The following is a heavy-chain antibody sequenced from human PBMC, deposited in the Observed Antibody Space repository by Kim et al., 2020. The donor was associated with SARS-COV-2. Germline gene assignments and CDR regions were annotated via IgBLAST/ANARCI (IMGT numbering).Heavy chain of an antibody. CDR3: ARAPSTGSYSTAEYFQH. CDR1: GFTFSSDA. D-gene: IGHD1-26*01. J-gene: IGHJ1*01. CDR2: MLYDGSKK. V-gene: IGHV3-30*04. Sequence: GGSLRLSCAASGFTFSSDAMHWVRQAPGKVLEWVAVMLYDGSKKYYADSVKGRFTIARDNSKNTLYLQMNSLRAEETAVYYCARAPSTGSYSTAEYFQHWGQGTLVPVSS.